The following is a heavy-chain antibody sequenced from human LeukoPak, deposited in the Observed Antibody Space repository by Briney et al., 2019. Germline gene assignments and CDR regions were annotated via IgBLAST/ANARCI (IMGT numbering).Heavy chain of an antibody. CDR1: GFTFSSYW. V-gene: IGHV3-74*01. CDR3: ARDAYGGSCDY. J-gene: IGHJ4*02. D-gene: IGHD2-15*01. Sequence: PGGSLRLSCAASGFTFSSYWMHWVRQAPGKGLVWVSRINSDGSSTSYADSAKGRFTISRDNAKNTLYLQMNSLRAEDTAVYYCARDAYGGSCDYWGQGTLVTVSS. CDR2: INSDGSST.